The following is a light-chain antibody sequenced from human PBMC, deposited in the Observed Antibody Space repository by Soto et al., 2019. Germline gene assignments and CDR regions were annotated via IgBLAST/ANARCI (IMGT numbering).Light chain of an antibody. Sequence: DIQLTQSPSFVSASVGDRVTITCRASQDIGNFLAWYQQKPGKAPKLLIYSASTLQSGVPSRFSRSGSAAEFSLTISSLQPEDFAAYFCQQLNNYPLTFGGGTKVEI. CDR2: SAS. CDR1: QDIGNF. V-gene: IGKV1-9*01. CDR3: QQLNNYPLT. J-gene: IGKJ4*01.